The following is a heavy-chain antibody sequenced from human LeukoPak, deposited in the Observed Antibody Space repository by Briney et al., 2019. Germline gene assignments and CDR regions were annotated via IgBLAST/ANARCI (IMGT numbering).Heavy chain of an antibody. Sequence: GGSLRLSCAASGFTFSSYWMYWVRQAPGKGLVWVSRINSDARNTNYADSVQGRFTISRDNAKNTLYLQMNSLRAEDTAVYYCAKYTSSSDYFDHWGQGTLATVSS. J-gene: IGHJ4*02. CDR1: GFTFSSYW. D-gene: IGHD6-6*01. CDR2: INSDARNT. V-gene: IGHV3-74*01. CDR3: AKYTSSSDYFDH.